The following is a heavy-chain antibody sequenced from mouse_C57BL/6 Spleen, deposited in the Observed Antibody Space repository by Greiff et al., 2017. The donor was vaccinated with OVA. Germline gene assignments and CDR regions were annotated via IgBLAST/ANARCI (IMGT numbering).Heavy chain of an antibody. J-gene: IGHJ2*01. CDR3: ARLWDYFDY. CDR1: GFTFSDYY. D-gene: IGHD4-1*01. Sequence: EVQLVESEGGLVQPGSSMKLSCTASGFTFSDYYMAWVRQVPEKGLEWVANINYDGSSTYYLDSLKSRFIISRDNAKNILYLQMSSLKSEDTATYYCARLWDYFDYWGQGTTLTVSS. CDR2: INYDGSST. V-gene: IGHV5-16*01.